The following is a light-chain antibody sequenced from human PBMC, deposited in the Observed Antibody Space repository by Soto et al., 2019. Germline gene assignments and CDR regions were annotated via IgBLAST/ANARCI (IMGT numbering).Light chain of an antibody. CDR3: QQYSNWPRT. CDR2: ATS. Sequence: DIQMTQFPLSLSASVGDRVTITCRASQTIRSHLNWYQQKPGEAPKIVIYATSTLQSGVPSRFNGSVSGTDFSLTISSLQSEDFAVYYCQQYSNWPRTFGQGTKLEIK. J-gene: IGKJ2*01. CDR1: QTIRSH. V-gene: IGKV1-39*01.